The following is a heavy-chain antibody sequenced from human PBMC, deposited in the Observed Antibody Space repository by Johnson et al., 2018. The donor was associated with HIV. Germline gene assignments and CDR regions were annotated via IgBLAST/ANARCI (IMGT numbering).Heavy chain of an antibody. CDR3: AKGWDPMTTVNTFAFDI. CDR2: ISYDGSNK. J-gene: IGHJ3*02. Sequence: QMQLVESGGGVVQPGRSLRLSCAASGFTFSSYAMHWVRQAPGKGLEWVAVISYDGSNKYYAASVKGRFTISRDNSKNTLYLQMNTLRAEDAAVYYCAKGWDPMTTVNTFAFDIWGQGTMVTVSS. CDR1: GFTFSSYA. V-gene: IGHV3-30*04. D-gene: IGHD4-11*01.